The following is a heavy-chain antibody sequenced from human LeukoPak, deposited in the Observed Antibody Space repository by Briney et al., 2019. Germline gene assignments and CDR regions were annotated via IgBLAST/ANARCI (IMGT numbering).Heavy chain of an antibody. V-gene: IGHV4-30-2*01. CDR1: SGSISSGGYS. J-gene: IGHJ3*02. CDR2: IYHSGST. CDR3: ARGGIQQLVRNAFDI. D-gene: IGHD6-13*01. Sequence: SETLSLTCAVSSGSISSGGYSWSWIRQPPGKGLEWIGYIYHSGSTYYNPSLKSRVTISVDRSKNQFSLKLSSVTAADTAVYYCARGGIQQLVRNAFDIWGQGTMVTVSS.